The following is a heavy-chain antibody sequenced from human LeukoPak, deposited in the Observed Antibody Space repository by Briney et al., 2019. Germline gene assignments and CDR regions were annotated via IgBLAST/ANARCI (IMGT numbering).Heavy chain of an antibody. V-gene: IGHV3-30*03. D-gene: IGHD4-11*01. CDR1: GFTFSSYG. Sequence: GRSLRLSCAASGFTFSSYGMHWVRQAPGKGLEWVAVISYDGSNKYYADSVKGRFTMSRDNAKKSLYLQMNSLRAEDTAVYYCAREGTTGTCCSYMDVWGKGTTVTVSS. CDR3: AREGTTGTCCSYMDV. CDR2: ISYDGSNK. J-gene: IGHJ6*03.